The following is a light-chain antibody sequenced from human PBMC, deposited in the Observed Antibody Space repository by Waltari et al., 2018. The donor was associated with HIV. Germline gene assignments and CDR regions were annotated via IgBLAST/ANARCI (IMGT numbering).Light chain of an antibody. Sequence: SAIPQPDSVSRSLGQSITISCTGTTSDVGGFGPVSCYQQHPGKAPKLMIYEVSKRPSGVSNRFSGSKSGNTASLTISGLQAEDEADYYCSSYTSSTTPYVFGTGTKVTVL. J-gene: IGLJ1*01. CDR3: SSYTSSTTPYV. CDR1: TSDVGGFGP. V-gene: IGLV2-14*01. CDR2: EVS.